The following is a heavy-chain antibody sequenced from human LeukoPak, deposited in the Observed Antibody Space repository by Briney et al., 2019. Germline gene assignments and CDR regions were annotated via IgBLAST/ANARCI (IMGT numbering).Heavy chain of an antibody. V-gene: IGHV3-48*01. CDR3: ARCSSGWYDYYYYGMDV. CDR1: GFTFSSYI. Sequence: GGSLRLSCAASGFTFSSYIMNWVRQAPGKGLEWVSYISSSSSTIYYADSVKGRFTISRDNAKNSLYLQMNSLRAEDTAVYYCARCSSGWYDYYYYGMDVWGQGTTVTVSS. CDR2: ISSSSSTI. D-gene: IGHD6-19*01. J-gene: IGHJ6*02.